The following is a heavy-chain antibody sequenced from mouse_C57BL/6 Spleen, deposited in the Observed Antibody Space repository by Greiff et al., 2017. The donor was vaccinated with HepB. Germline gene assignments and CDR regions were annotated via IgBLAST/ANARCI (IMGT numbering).Heavy chain of an antibody. CDR1: GYAFSSSW. D-gene: IGHD1-1*01. CDR3: ARPIDYYGSSFWFAY. V-gene: IGHV1-82*01. CDR2: IYPGDGDT. J-gene: IGHJ3*01. Sequence: VKLMESGPELVKPGASVKISCKASGYAFSSSWMNWVKQRPGKGLEWIGRIYPGDGDTNYNGKFKGKATLTADKSSSTAYMQLSSLTSEDSAVYFCARPIDYYGSSFWFAYWGQGTLVTVSA.